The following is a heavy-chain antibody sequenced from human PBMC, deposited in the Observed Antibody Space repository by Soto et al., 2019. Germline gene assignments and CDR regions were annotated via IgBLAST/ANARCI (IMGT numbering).Heavy chain of an antibody. CDR3: ARDIVATIPNYYYYYYGMDV. D-gene: IGHD5-12*01. Sequence: VASVKVSWKASGYTFAGYYMHWVRQAPGQGLEWMGWINPNSGGTNYAQKFQGRVTMTRDTSISTAYMELSRLRSDDTAVYYCARDIVATIPNYYYYYYGMDVWGQGTTVTVSS. V-gene: IGHV1-2*02. CDR2: INPNSGGT. CDR1: GYTFAGYY. J-gene: IGHJ6*02.